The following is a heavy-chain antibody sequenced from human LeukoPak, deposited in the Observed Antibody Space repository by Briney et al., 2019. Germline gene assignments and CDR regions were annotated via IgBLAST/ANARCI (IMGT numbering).Heavy chain of an antibody. Sequence: SETLSLTCTVSGVSISGFYWNWIRQPPRKGLEWVGYSHTGGSISSNPSLNSRLAFSMDTSNNQVSPRLNSVTATDTAVYDCAGRRGGFGEGEFYYLGQGIPGTVS. D-gene: IGHD2-21*01. CDR2: SHTGGSI. V-gene: IGHV4-4*08. J-gene: IGHJ4*03. CDR3: AGRRGGFGEGEFYY. CDR1: GVSISGFY.